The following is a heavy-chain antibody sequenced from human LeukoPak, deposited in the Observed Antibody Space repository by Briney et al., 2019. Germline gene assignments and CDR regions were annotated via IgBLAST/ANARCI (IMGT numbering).Heavy chain of an antibody. Sequence: GGSLRLSCAASGFTFSSYAMNWVRQAPAKGLEWVSCISGSNNYIYYADSVKGRFTISRDNAKNSLYLQMNSLRAEDTAVYYCARDLGSSWSTLRDYFDYWGQGTLVTVSS. V-gene: IGHV3-21*01. CDR1: GFTFSSYA. D-gene: IGHD6-13*01. J-gene: IGHJ4*02. CDR3: ARDLGSSWSTLRDYFDY. CDR2: ISGSNNYI.